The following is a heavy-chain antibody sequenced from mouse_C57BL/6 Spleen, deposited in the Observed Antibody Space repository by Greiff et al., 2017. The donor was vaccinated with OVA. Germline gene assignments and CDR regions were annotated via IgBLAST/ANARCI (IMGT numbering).Heavy chain of an antibody. D-gene: IGHD1-1*01. CDR2: IDPSDSET. V-gene: IGHV1-52*01. Sequence: QVQLQQSGAELVRPGSSVKLSCKASGYTFTSYWMHWVKQRPIQGLEWIGNIDPSDSETHYNQKFKDKATLTVDKSSSTAYMQLSSLTSEDSAVYYCARYYGSSYEWYFDVWGTGTTVTVSS. CDR1: GYTFTSYW. J-gene: IGHJ1*03. CDR3: ARYYGSSYEWYFDV.